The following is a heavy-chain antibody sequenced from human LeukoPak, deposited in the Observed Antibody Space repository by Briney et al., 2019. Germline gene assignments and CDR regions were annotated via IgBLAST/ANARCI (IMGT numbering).Heavy chain of an antibody. CDR1: GYTFTSYD. CDR3: ARVGTGRRYSSGYMDV. Sequence: ASVKVSCKASGYTFTSYDINWVRQATGQGLEWMGWMNPNSGNTGYAQKFQGRVTMTRNTSISTAYMELSSLRSEDTAVYYCARVGTGRRYSSGYMDVWGKGTTVTISS. CDR2: MNPNSGNT. J-gene: IGHJ6*03. D-gene: IGHD6-25*01. V-gene: IGHV1-8*01.